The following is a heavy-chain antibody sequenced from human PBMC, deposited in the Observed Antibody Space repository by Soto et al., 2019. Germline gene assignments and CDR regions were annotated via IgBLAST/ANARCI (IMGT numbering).Heavy chain of an antibody. CDR3: AKDPRGLYYDFWSGYSPLDAFDI. CDR1: GFTFSSYA. Sequence: EVQLLESGGGLVQPGGSLRLSCAASGFTFSSYAMSWVRQAPGKGLEWVSAISGSGGSTYYADSVKGRFTISRDNSKNTLYLQMNSVRAEDTAVYYCAKDPRGLYYDFWSGYSPLDAFDIWGQGTMVTVSS. J-gene: IGHJ3*02. D-gene: IGHD3-3*01. CDR2: ISGSGGST. V-gene: IGHV3-23*01.